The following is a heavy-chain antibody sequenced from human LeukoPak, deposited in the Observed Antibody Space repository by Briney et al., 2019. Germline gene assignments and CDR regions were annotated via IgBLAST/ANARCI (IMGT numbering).Heavy chain of an antibody. CDR2: IYYSGST. Sequence: SETLSLTCTVSGGSISSSSYYWGWIRQPPGKGLEWIGSIYYSGSTYYNPSLKSRVTISVDTSKNQFSLKLSSVTAADTAVYYCARPYYYGSGSYSRKGAADDYWGQGTLVTVSS. V-gene: IGHV4-39*01. CDR3: ARPYYYGSGSYSRKGAADDY. D-gene: IGHD3-10*01. J-gene: IGHJ4*02. CDR1: GGSISSSSYY.